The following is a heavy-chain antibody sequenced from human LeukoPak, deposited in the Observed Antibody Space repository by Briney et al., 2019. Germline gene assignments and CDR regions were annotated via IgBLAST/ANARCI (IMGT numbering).Heavy chain of an antibody. CDR3: ARGPVEQQLVADAFDI. J-gene: IGHJ3*02. CDR2: ISAYNGNT. CDR1: AYTFTDYG. V-gene: IGHV1-18*01. Sequence: GASVKVSFTASAYTFTDYGISWVRQAPGQGLEWMGWISAYNGNTNYAQKLQGRVTMTTDTSTTTAYMELRSLTSDDTAVYYCARGPVEQQLVADAFDIWGQGTMVTVSS. D-gene: IGHD6-13*01.